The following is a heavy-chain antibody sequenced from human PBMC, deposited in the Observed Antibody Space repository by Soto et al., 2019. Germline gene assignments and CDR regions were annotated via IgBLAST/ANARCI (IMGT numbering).Heavy chain of an antibody. CDR3: ARVRAAPGRRFDY. J-gene: IGHJ4*02. CDR1: GFTFSSYT. D-gene: IGHD6-13*01. CDR2: ISFSGTTM. Sequence: EVQLVESGGGLVQPGGSLRLSCAASGFTFSSYTMNWVRQAPGKGLEWVSYISFSGTTMYYADSVKGRFTISRDNAQNSLYLQMNSLRDEDTAIYYCARVRAAPGRRFDYWGQGTLVTVSS. V-gene: IGHV3-48*02.